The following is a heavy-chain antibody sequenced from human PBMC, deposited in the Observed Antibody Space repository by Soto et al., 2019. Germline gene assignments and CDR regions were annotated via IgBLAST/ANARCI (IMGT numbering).Heavy chain of an antibody. CDR3: ARRDIVATISYYGMDV. CDR2: INPNSGGT. D-gene: IGHD5-12*01. V-gene: IGHV1-2*02. Sequence: SCKASGYTFTGYYMHWVRQAPGQGLEWMGWINPNSGGTNYAQKFQGRVTMTRDTSISTAYMELSRLRSDDTAVYYCARRDIVATISYYGMDVWGQGTTVTVSS. CDR1: GYTFTGYY. J-gene: IGHJ6*02.